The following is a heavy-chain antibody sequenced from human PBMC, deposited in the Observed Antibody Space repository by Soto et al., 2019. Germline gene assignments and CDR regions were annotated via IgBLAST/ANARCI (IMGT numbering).Heavy chain of an antibody. D-gene: IGHD4-17*01. J-gene: IGHJ6*03. CDR3: ASCPTVTAPYYHMDV. Sequence: SETLSLTCTVSGGSISSYYWSWIRQPPGKGLEWIGYIYYSGSTNYNPSLKSRVTISVDTSKNQFSLKLSSVTAADTAVYYCASCPTVTAPYYHMDVWGKGTTVTVSS. V-gene: IGHV4-59*01. CDR2: IYYSGST. CDR1: GGSISSYY.